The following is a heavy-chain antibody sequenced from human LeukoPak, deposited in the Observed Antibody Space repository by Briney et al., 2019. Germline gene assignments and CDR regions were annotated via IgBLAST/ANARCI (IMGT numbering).Heavy chain of an antibody. CDR1: GYTYTTDG. Sequence: GASVKVSCKASGYTYTTDGISWERQAPGQGLEWMGWIDTYSGKTNYAQKFQGRVTMTSDTSTSTAYMELRSLRSDDTAVYYCARDRGIAEADSFDPWGQGTLVTVSS. CDR2: IDTYSGKT. D-gene: IGHD6-13*01. CDR3: ARDRGIAEADSFDP. V-gene: IGHV1-18*01. J-gene: IGHJ5*02.